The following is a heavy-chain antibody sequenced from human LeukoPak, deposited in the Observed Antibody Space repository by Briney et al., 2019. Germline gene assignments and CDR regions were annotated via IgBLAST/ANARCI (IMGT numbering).Heavy chain of an antibody. Sequence: ASVKVSCKASGYTFTNFYMHWVRQAPGQGLEWMGMINPNDGSTSYAQKFQGRVTMTRDTSTSTVYMELSSLRSEDTAVYYCARGGYCSSTSCPLNAFDIWGQGTMVTVSS. CDR2: INPNDGST. CDR1: GYTFTNFY. V-gene: IGHV1-46*01. J-gene: IGHJ3*02. D-gene: IGHD2-2*01. CDR3: ARGGYCSSTSCPLNAFDI.